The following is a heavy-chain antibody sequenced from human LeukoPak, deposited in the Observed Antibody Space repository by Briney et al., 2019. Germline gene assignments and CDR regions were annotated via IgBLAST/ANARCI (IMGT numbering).Heavy chain of an antibody. V-gene: IGHV4-34*01. Sequence: SETLSLTCAVYGGSFSGYYWSWIRQPTGKGLEWIGEINHSGSTNYNPSLKSRVTISVDTSKNQFSLKLSSVTAADTAVYYRARGFLFCVFWSGFGLYYYMDVSGKGTPVTVSS. D-gene: IGHD3-3*01. CDR1: GGSFSGYY. J-gene: IGHJ6*03. CDR2: INHSGST. CDR3: ARGFLFCVFWSGFGLYYYMDV.